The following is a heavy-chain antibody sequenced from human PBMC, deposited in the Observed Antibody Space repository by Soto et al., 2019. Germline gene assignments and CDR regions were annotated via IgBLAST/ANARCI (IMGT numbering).Heavy chain of an antibody. D-gene: IGHD5-12*01. J-gene: IGHJ6*02. V-gene: IGHV1-69*06. Sequence: QEHLAQSGPEVKDPGSSVRVSCTASGDTFSNYAINWVRQAPGQGLEGVGGSIPKFGEPRYTQKFRARVFITADKSTSTAYMELHSLRSDDTAVYYCARSEYSSLAVFSYYGMDAGGQGTMVTVSS. CDR1: GDTFSNYA. CDR2: SIPKFGEP. CDR3: ARSEYSSLAVFSYYGMDA.